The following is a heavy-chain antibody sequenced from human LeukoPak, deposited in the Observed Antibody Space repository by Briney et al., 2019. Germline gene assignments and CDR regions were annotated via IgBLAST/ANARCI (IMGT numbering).Heavy chain of an antibody. CDR2: ISYDGSNK. Sequence: PGGSLRLSCAASGFTFSSYGMHWVRQAPGEGLEWVTVISYDGSNKYYADSVKGRFTISRDNSKNTLYLQMNSLRAEDTAVYYCARRPIKYYYYGMDVWGQGTTVTVSS. CDR1: GFTFSSYG. CDR3: ARRPIKYYYYGMDV. J-gene: IGHJ6*02. V-gene: IGHV3-30*03.